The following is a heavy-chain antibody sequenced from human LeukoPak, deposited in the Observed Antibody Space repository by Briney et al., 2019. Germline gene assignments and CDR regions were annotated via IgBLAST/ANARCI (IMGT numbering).Heavy chain of an antibody. Sequence: PSETLSLTCTVSGGSVSSGSYYWSWIRQPPGKGLEWIGYIYYSGSTNYNPSLKSRVTISVDTSKNQFSLKLSSVTAADTAVHYCARGSELIAAAGIFDYWGQGTLVTVSS. D-gene: IGHD6-13*01. CDR2: IYYSGST. CDR3: ARGSELIAAAGIFDY. CDR1: GGSVSSGSYY. V-gene: IGHV4-61*01. J-gene: IGHJ4*02.